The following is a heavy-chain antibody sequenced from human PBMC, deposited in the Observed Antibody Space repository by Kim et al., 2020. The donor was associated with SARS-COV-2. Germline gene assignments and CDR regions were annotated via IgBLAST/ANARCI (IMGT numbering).Heavy chain of an antibody. CDR2: IGEAGSNI. Sequence: GGSLRLSCAASGFSFGSYAMNWVRQAPGKGLEWLAAIGEAGSNIYYADSVRGRFIVSRDNSKNTVYLQMNSLRAEDTAVYYCARGISGWVLFDQWCQGTLVTVSS. J-gene: IGHJ4*02. V-gene: IGHV3-23*01. D-gene: IGHD6-19*01. CDR1: GFSFGSYA. CDR3: ARGISGWVLFDQ.